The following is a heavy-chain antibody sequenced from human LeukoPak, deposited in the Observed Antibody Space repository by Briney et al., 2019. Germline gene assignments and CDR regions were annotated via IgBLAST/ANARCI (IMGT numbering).Heavy chain of an antibody. V-gene: IGHV1-46*01. CDR2: ISPSGAST. CDR1: GYTFTRYY. Sequence: WASVKVSCKASGYTFTRYYMHWVRQAPGQGLEWMGIISPSGASTSYAQKSQGRVTMTRDMSTSTDYLELSSLRSEDTAVYYCARAPRYSYGLTDFDYWGQGTLVTVSS. D-gene: IGHD5-18*01. CDR3: ARAPRYSYGLTDFDY. J-gene: IGHJ4*02.